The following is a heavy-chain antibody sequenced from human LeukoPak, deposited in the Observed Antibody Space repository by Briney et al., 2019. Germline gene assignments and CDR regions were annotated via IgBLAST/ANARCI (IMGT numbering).Heavy chain of an antibody. J-gene: IGHJ4*02. CDR2: INPSGGST. D-gene: IGHD4-23*01. Sequence: GASVKVSCKASGYTFSSYYMHWVRQAPGQGLEWMGIINPSGGSTSYAQKFQGRVTMTRDTSTSTVYMELSSLRSEDTAVYYCARYVRGGGNLPLLGFDYWGQGTLVTVSS. CDR1: GYTFSSYY. CDR3: ARYVRGGGNLPLLGFDY. V-gene: IGHV1-46*01.